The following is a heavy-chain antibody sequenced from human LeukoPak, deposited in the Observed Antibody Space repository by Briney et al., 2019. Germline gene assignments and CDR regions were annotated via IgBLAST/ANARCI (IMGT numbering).Heavy chain of an antibody. Sequence: PGGSLRLSCAASGFTFSSYSMNWVRQAPGKGLEWVSYISSSSSTIHYADSVKGRFTISRDNAKNSLYLQMNSLRAEDTAVYYCARAGYSYGYSSYYYYYMDVWGKGTTVTVSS. V-gene: IGHV3-48*01. CDR2: ISSSSSTI. CDR1: GFTFSSYS. J-gene: IGHJ6*03. CDR3: ARAGYSYGYSSYYYYYMDV. D-gene: IGHD5-18*01.